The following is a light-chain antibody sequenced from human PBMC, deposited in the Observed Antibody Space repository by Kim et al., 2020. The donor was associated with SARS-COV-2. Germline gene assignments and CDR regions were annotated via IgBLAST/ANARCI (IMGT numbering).Light chain of an antibody. V-gene: IGLV2-14*03. J-gene: IGLJ2*01. CDR2: DVS. CDR1: SSDVGGYKY. Sequence: QSALTQPASVSGSPGQSITISCTGTSSDVGGYKYVSWYEQHPGKAPKLMIYDVSNRPSGLSNRFSGSKSGNTASLTISGLQAEDEADYYCSSYTSSSTLVFGGGTQLTVL. CDR3: SSYTSSSTLV.